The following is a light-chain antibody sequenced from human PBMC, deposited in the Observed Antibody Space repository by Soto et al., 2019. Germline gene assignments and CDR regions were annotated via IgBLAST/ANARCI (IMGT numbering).Light chain of an antibody. CDR1: QSVSSY. CDR2: DAS. Sequence: EIVLTQSPATLSLSPGERATLSCRASQSVSSYLAWYQQKPGQAPRLLIYDASNRATGIPARFSGSGSGTDFTLTISSLEPEDFAVYYCQQLHTFGPGTKVDIK. J-gene: IGKJ3*01. V-gene: IGKV3-11*01. CDR3: QQLHT.